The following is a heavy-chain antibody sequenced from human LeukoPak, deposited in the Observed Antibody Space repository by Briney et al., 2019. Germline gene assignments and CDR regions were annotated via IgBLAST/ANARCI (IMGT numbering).Heavy chain of an antibody. CDR2: IRYDGSNK. D-gene: IGHD3-22*01. CDR3: AKDIKGYYDSSGYGYFDY. J-gene: IGHJ4*02. Sequence: GGSLRLSCAASGFTFSSYAMHWVRQAPGKGLEWVAFIRYDGSNKCYADSVKGRFTISRDNSKNTLYLQMNSLRAEDTAVYYCAKDIKGYYDSSGYGYFDYWGQGTLVTVSS. V-gene: IGHV3-30*02. CDR1: GFTFSSYA.